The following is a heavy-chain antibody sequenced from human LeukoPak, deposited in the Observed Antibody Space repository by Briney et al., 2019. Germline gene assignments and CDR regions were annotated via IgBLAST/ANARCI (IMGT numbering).Heavy chain of an antibody. CDR3: ARGRCSGGSCYKGHFQH. Sequence: PSETLSLTCAVYGGSFSGYYRSWIRQPPGKGLEWIGEINHSGSTNYNPSLKSRVTISVDTSKNQFSLKLSSVTAADTAVYYCARGRCSGGSCYKGHFQHWGQGTLVTVSS. J-gene: IGHJ1*01. CDR1: GGSFSGYY. V-gene: IGHV4-34*01. CDR2: INHSGST. D-gene: IGHD2-15*01.